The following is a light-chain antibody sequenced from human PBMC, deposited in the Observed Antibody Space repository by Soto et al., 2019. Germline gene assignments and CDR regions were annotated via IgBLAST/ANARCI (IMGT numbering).Light chain of an antibody. V-gene: IGKV4-1*01. CDR1: QSVLYSSNNKNY. Sequence: DSVMTQAPDSLAFSLGERATINCKSSQSVLYSSNNKNYLAWYQQKPGQAPRLLIYGASNRATGIPDRFSGSGSGTDFTLTISRLEPEDFAVYYCQQYGSSGTFGQGTKVDIK. J-gene: IGKJ1*01. CDR3: QQYGSSGT. CDR2: GAS.